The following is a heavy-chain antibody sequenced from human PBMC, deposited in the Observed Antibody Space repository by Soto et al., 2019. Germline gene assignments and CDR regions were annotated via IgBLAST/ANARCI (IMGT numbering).Heavy chain of an antibody. CDR2: ISSSGRTI. D-gene: IGHD5-12*01. J-gene: IGHJ6*02. CDR1: GFTFSDYY. CDR3: AREDGYNYSPYYYYYYGMDV. Sequence: QVQLVESGGGLVKPGGSLRLSCAASGFTFSDYYMSWIRQAPGKGLGWVSYISSSGRTIYYADSVKGRFTISRDNAKTSLYLQMNRLRAEDTAVYYCAREDGYNYSPYYYYYYGMDVWGQGTTVTVSS. V-gene: IGHV3-11*01.